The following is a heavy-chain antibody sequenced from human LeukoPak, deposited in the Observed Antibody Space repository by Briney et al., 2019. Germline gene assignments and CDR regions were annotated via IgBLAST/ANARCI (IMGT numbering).Heavy chain of an antibody. CDR1: GYTFTRYG. V-gene: IGHV1-18*01. CDR3: ARGNYYGSGSYIGWFDP. D-gene: IGHD3-10*01. CDR2: ISSYNGNT. J-gene: IGHJ5*02. Sequence: RASVKVSCQASGYTFTRYGISWVRQAAGQGLEWMGLISSYNGNTNYAQKLQGRVTMTTDTSTSTAYMELRSLRSDDTAVYYCARGNYYGSGSYIGWFDPWGQGTLVTVSS.